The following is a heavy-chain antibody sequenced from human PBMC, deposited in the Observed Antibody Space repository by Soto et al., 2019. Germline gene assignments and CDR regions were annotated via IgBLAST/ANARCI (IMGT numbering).Heavy chain of an antibody. Sequence: QVQLVQSGAEVKKPGSSVKVSCKASGGTFSSYTISWVRQAPGQGLEWMGRIIPILGIANYAQKFQGRVTITADKPTSTAYMELSSLRSEDTAVYYCAREGGNSDYYYYGMDVWGQGTTVTVSS. CDR2: IIPILGIA. CDR3: AREGGNSDYYYYGMDV. V-gene: IGHV1-69*08. D-gene: IGHD2-21*02. CDR1: GGTFSSYT. J-gene: IGHJ6*02.